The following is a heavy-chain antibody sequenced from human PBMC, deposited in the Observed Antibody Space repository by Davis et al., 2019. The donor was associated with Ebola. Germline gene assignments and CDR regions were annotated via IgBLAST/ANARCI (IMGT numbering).Heavy chain of an antibody. CDR2: IKQDGSEK. D-gene: IGHD2-15*01. Sequence: GGSLRLSCAASGFTFSSYWMSWVRQAPGKGLEWVANIKQDGSEKYYVDSVKGRFTISRDNSKNTLYLQMNSLRAEDTAVHYCAKVDCSGGSCYGMDVWGQGTTVTVSS. V-gene: IGHV3-7*03. CDR3: AKVDCSGGSCYGMDV. J-gene: IGHJ6*02. CDR1: GFTFSSYW.